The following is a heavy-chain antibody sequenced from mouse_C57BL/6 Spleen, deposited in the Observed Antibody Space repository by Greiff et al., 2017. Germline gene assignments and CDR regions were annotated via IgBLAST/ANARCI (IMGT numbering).Heavy chain of an antibody. CDR1: GYTFTEYT. CDR2: FYPGSGSI. D-gene: IGHD1-1*01. CDR3: ARHEDYYGSSYLYYLDY. J-gene: IGHJ2*01. V-gene: IGHV1-62-2*01. Sequence: QVQLQQSGAELVKPGASVKLSCKASGYTFTEYTIHWVKQRSGQGLEWIGWFYPGSGSIKYNEKFKDKATLTADKSSSTVYMELSRLTSEDSAVYFCARHEDYYGSSYLYYLDYWGQGTTLTVSS.